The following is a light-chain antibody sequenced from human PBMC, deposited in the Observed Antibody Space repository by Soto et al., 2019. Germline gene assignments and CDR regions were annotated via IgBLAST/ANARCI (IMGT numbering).Light chain of an antibody. CDR2: GAS. J-gene: IGKJ2*01. CDR3: QQYASSPYT. V-gene: IGKV3-20*01. CDR1: QSISSSY. Sequence: EIVLTQSPCTLSLSPGERATLSCRASQSISSSYLAWYQQEPGQAPRLLIYGASRRATGIPDRFSGRESGTDFTLTITTLEPEDSAVYFCQQYASSPYTFGQGTKVDI.